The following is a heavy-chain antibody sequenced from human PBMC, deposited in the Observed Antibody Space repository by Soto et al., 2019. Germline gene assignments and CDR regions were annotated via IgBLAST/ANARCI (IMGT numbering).Heavy chain of an antibody. V-gene: IGHV3-48*03. D-gene: IGHD6-19*01. CDR1: GFTFSSYE. CDR2: ISSSGSTI. CDR3: ARSPNGGWYPSEYYYYGMDV. J-gene: IGHJ6*02. Sequence: GGSLRLSCAASGFTFSSYEMNWVRQAPGKGLEWVSYISSSGSTIYYADSVKGRFTISRDNAKNSLYLQMNSLRAEDTAVYYCARSPNGGWYPSEYYYYGMDVWGQGTTVTVSS.